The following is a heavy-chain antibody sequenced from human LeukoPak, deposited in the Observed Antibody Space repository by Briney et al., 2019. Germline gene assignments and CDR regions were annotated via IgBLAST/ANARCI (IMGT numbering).Heavy chain of an antibody. Sequence: PGGSLTLSCAASGFTFSNAWMSWVRQAPGKGLEWVGRIKSETDGGTTDYAAPVKGRFTISRDDSKNTLYLQMNSLKTEDSAVYYCSTELDYYDSGGYFDYWGRGTLVTVSS. D-gene: IGHD3-22*01. CDR1: GFTFSNAW. V-gene: IGHV3-15*01. J-gene: IGHJ4*02. CDR2: IKSETDGGTT. CDR3: STELDYYDSGGYFDY.